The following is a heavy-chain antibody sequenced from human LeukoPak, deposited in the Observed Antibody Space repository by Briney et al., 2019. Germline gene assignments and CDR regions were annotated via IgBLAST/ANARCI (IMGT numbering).Heavy chain of an antibody. D-gene: IGHD6-19*01. Sequence: SETLTLTCSVSGGSVRNYYWNWIRQPPGKGLEWIGYVYYTGSSNSDPSLKSRVTMFVDTSKNQLSLRLSSVSALDTAVYYCARGAYASAWYAFDIWGPGTGVSVTS. CDR2: VYYTGSS. V-gene: IGHV4-59*02. CDR1: GGSVRNYY. CDR3: ARGAYASAWYAFDI. J-gene: IGHJ3*02.